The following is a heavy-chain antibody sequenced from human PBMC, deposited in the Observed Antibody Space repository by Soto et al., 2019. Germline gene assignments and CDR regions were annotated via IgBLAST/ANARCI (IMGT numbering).Heavy chain of an antibody. J-gene: IGHJ4*02. CDR1: GFTFINAW. CDR3: VSITRSYY. Sequence: GGSLRLSCAASGFTFINAWMNWVRQAPGKGLEWVGSSKSKPEGGTIEYAASGRGRFTISRDDSKNTLYLQMNSLKTEDTAVYYCVSITRSYYWGQVTLVTVSS. CDR2: SKSKPEGGTI. V-gene: IGHV3-15*01. D-gene: IGHD1-20*01.